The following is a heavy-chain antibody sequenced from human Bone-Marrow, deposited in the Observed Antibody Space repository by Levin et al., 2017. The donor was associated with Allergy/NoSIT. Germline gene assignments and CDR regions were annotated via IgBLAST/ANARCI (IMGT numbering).Heavy chain of an antibody. D-gene: IGHD1-26*01. CDR1: GGSFDSYF. CDR3: ARERSGGSLFDI. V-gene: IGHV1-69*06. CDR2: ILPIFGTT. Sequence: SVKVSCKASGGSFDSYFLSWVRQAPGQGLEWMGGILPIFGTTKNAQKFQGRVTITADKSTGTAYLELSSLRYEDTAVYYCARERSGGSLFDIWGQGTMVTVSS. J-gene: IGHJ3*02.